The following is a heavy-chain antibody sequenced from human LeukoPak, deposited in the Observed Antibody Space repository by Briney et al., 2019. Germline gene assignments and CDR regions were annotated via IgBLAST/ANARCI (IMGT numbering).Heavy chain of an antibody. V-gene: IGHV1-2*02. D-gene: IGHD5-18*01. CDR3: ARGGIQLWFLVDY. J-gene: IGHJ4*02. Sequence: ASVKVSCKTSGYTFTGPYIHWVRQAPGQGLEWMGWVNPNSGGTNYAQKFQGRVTMTRDTSISTAYMELSRLRSDDTAVYYCARGGIQLWFLVDYWGQGTLVTVSS. CDR2: VNPNSGGT. CDR1: GYTFTGPY.